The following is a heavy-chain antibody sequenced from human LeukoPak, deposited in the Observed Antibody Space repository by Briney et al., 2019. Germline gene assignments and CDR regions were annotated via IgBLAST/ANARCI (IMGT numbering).Heavy chain of an antibody. CDR1: DTIRSHY. J-gene: IGHJ5*02. CDR2: VFYSGST. CDR3: ARGHPGYSLS. D-gene: IGHD6-13*01. Sequence: SETLSLTSIVSDTIRSHYWNWIRQPPGKGLEWIGYVFYSGSTNYNPSLKSRVTISLDTSRNQFSLRLSSVTAADTAVYYCARGHPGYSLSWGQGTLVTVSS. V-gene: IGHV4-59*11.